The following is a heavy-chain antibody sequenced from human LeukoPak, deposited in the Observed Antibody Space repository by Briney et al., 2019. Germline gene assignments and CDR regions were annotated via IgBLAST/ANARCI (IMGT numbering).Heavy chain of an antibody. CDR2: INHSGST. D-gene: IGHD1-26*01. CDR1: GGSFSGYY. J-gene: IGHJ5*02. V-gene: IGHV4-34*01. Sequence: SETLSLTCAVYGGSFSGYYWDWIRQPPGKGLEWIGEINHSGSTNYNPSLNSRVTISVDTSKNQFSLKLSSVTAADTAVYYCARSRYILVGATRVSPNWFDPWGQGTLVTVSS. CDR3: ARSRYILVGATRVSPNWFDP.